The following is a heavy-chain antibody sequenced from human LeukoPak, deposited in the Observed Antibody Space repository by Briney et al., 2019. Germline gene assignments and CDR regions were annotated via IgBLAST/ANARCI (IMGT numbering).Heavy chain of an antibody. V-gene: IGHV3-21*01. CDR1: RFTFSSHS. Sequence: PGGSLRLSCAASRFTFSSHSMNWVRQAPGKGLEWVSSISSSSSYIYYADSVKGRFTISRDNAKNSLFLQMNYLKAEDTAVYYCARWTGSYDALDIWGQGTMVTVSS. CDR2: ISSSSSYI. D-gene: IGHD1-26*01. J-gene: IGHJ3*02. CDR3: ARWTGSYDALDI.